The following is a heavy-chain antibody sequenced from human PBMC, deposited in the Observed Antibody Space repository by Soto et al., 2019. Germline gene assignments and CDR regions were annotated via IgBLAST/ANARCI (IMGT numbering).Heavy chain of an antibody. CDR2: FDPEDGET. CDR1: GYTLTELS. D-gene: IGHD5-12*01. V-gene: IGHV1-24*01. J-gene: IGHJ4*02. Sequence: GSSVKVSCKVSGYTLTELSMHWVRQAPGKGLEWMGGFDPEDGETIYAQKFQGRVTMTEDTSTDTAYMEMSSLRSEDTAVYYCATGTYSGYEYHFDYWGQGTMVTVSS. CDR3: ATGTYSGYEYHFDY.